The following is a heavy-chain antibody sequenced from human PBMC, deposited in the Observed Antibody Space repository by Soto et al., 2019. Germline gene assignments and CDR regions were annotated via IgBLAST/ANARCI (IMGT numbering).Heavy chain of an antibody. V-gene: IGHV3-23*01. D-gene: IGHD3-16*02. CDR3: AKDAHYDYVWGSYRYRAPLDY. J-gene: IGHJ4*02. CDR2: ISGSGGST. Sequence: GGSLRLSCAASGFTFSSYAMSWVRQAPGKGLEWVSAISGSGGSTYYADSVKGRFTISRDNSKNTLYLQMNSLRAEDTAVYYCAKDAHYDYVWGSYRYRAPLDYWGQGTLVTVSS. CDR1: GFTFSSYA.